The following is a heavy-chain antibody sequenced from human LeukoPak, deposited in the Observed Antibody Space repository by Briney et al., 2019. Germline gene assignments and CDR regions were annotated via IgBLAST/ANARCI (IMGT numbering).Heavy chain of an antibody. CDR3: ARDGDYCYDSSGYLIVPYYFDY. V-gene: IGHV1-46*01. CDR2: INPSGGST. D-gene: IGHD3-22*01. Sequence: ASVKVSCKASGYTFTSYYMHWVRQAPGQGLEWMGIINPSGGSTSYAQKFQGRVTMTRDTSTSTVYMELSSLRSEDTAVYYCARDGDYCYDSSGYLIVPYYFDYWGQGTLVTVSS. CDR1: GYTFTSYY. J-gene: IGHJ4*02.